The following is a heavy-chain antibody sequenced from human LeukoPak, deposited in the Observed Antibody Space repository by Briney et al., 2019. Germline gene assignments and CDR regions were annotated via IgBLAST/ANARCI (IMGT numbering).Heavy chain of an antibody. J-gene: IGHJ1*01. Sequence: GGSLRLSCAASGFTFSSYWMSWVRQTPGRGLEWVANVNKDGSEKYYVDSVRGRFTIFRDNDKNSLYLQMRSLRAEDTAVYYCERELGVGVAEYFQHWGRGTLVTVSS. CDR3: ERELGVGVAEYFQH. CDR1: GFTFSSYW. V-gene: IGHV3-7*01. CDR2: VNKDGSEK. D-gene: IGHD1-26*01.